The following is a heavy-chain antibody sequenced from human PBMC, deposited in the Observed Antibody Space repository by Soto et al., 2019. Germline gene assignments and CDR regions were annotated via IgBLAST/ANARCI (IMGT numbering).Heavy chain of an antibody. D-gene: IGHD3-3*01. CDR3: AREGGDLDYDFWSGYYTWIDY. Sequence: GSLRLSCAASGFTFSSYWMSWVRQAPGKGLEWVANIKQDGSEKYYVDSVKGRFTISRDNAKNSLYLQMNSLRAEDTAVYYCAREGGDLDYDFWSGYYTWIDYWGQGTLVTVS. V-gene: IGHV3-7*03. J-gene: IGHJ4*02. CDR2: IKQDGSEK. CDR1: GFTFSSYW.